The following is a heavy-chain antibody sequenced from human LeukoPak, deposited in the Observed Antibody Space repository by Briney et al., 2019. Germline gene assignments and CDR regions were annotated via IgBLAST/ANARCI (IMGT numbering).Heavy chain of an antibody. V-gene: IGHV3-7*01. Sequence: GGSLRLSCAASGFTFSSYWMSWVRQAPGKGLERVANIKDYGTEKHYVDSLRGRFTISRDNSKDSLYLQINSLRAEDTAVYYCAKHWVQLWPLVDDSSGYSSYWGQGTLVTVSS. J-gene: IGHJ4*02. CDR1: GFTFSSYW. CDR2: IKDYGTEK. CDR3: AKHWVQLWPLVDDSSGYSSY. D-gene: IGHD3-22*01.